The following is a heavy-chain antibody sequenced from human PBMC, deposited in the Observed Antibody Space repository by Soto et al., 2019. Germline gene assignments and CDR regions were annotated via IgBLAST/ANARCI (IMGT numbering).Heavy chain of an antibody. Sequence: ASVKVSCKASGYTFTSYGITWVRQAPGQGLEWMGWFNTYNGNTNYAQKFQGRVTMTTDTSTSTAHMELRSLRTDDTAVYYCATDLLQWERRVDLQDYWGQGTLVTVSS. CDR3: ATDLLQWERRVDLQDY. J-gene: IGHJ4*02. V-gene: IGHV1-18*01. CDR2: FNTYNGNT. D-gene: IGHD1-26*01. CDR1: GYTFTSYG.